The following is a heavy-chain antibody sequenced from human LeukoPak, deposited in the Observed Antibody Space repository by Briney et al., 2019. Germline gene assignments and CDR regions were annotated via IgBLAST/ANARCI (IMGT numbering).Heavy chain of an antibody. D-gene: IGHD4-17*01. CDR2: ISAYNGNT. V-gene: IGHV1-18*01. J-gene: IGHJ3*02. CDR3: ARGGPDYGDYGGDAFDI. CDR1: GYTFTSYG. Sequence: GASVKVSCKASGYTFTSYGISWVRQAPGQGLEWMGWISAYNGNTNYAQKLQGRVTMTTDTSTSTAYMELSRLRSDDTAVYYCARGGPDYGDYGGDAFDIWGQGTMVTVSS.